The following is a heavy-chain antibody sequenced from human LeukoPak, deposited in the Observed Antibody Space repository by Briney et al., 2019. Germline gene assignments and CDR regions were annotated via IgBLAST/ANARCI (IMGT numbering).Heavy chain of an antibody. V-gene: IGHV3-33*06. J-gene: IGHJ3*02. Sequence: GRSVRLSCAASGFTLSRYGMEWVRQAPGKGVEWVAVIWYDGSNKYYADSVKGRFTISSDNSKNTLYLQMNSLRAEDTAVYYCAKVLDYYDSSGYSDAFDIWGQGTMVTVSS. CDR1: GFTLSRYG. CDR2: IWYDGSNK. D-gene: IGHD3-22*01. CDR3: AKVLDYYDSSGYSDAFDI.